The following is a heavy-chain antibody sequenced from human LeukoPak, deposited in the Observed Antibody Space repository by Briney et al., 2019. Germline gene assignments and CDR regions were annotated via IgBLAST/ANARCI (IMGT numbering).Heavy chain of an antibody. J-gene: IGHJ4*02. CDR3: AKEMSWAGLHFDWLN. D-gene: IGHD3-9*01. CDR2: ISGSGGST. V-gene: IGHV3-23*01. CDR1: GFTFSSYS. Sequence: GGSLRLSCAASGFTFSSYSMNWVRQAPGKGLEWVSAISGSGGSTYYADSVKGRFTISRDNSKNTLYLQMNSLRAEDTAVYYCAKEMSWAGLHFDWLNWGQGTLVTVSS.